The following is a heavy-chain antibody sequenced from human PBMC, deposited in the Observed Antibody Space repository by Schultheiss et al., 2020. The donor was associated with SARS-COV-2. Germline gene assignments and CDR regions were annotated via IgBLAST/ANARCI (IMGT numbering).Heavy chain of an antibody. CDR3: ARWSDLETVTSNYFDY. V-gene: IGHV4-39*01. CDR1: GGSISSSSYY. D-gene: IGHD4-17*01. CDR2: IYYSGST. Sequence: ETLSLTCTVSGGSISSSSYYWGWIRQPPGKGLEWIGSIYYSGSTYYNPSLKSRVTISVDTSKNQFSLKLSSVTAADTAVYYCARWSDLETVTSNYFDYWGQGTLVTVSS. J-gene: IGHJ4*02.